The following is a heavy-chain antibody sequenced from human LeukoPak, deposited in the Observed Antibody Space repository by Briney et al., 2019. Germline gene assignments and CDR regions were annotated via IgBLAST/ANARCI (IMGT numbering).Heavy chain of an antibody. CDR1: GYTFTSYG. J-gene: IGHJ4*02. D-gene: IGHD3-16*01. CDR3: ASGGYDYVWGSYEDY. V-gene: IGHV1-18*01. CDR2: ISAYNGNT. Sequence: GASVKVSCKASGYTFTSYGISWVQQAPGQGLEWMGWISAYNGNTNYAQKLQGRVTMTTDTSTSTAYMELRSLRSDDTAVYYCASGGYDYVWGSYEDYWGQGTLVTVSS.